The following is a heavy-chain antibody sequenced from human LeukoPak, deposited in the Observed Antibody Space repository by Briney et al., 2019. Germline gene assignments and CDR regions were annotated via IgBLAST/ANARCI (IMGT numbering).Heavy chain of an antibody. V-gene: IGHV4-38-2*01. CDR1: GYSISSGYY. CDR2: IYHSGST. CDR3: ARGPAVAGLLLYFDY. Sequence: PSQTLSLTCAVSGYSISSGYYWGWIRQPPGKWLEWIGSIYHSGSTYYNPSLKSRVTISVDTSKNQFSLKLSSVTAADTAVYYCARGPAVAGLLLYFDYWGQGTLVTVSS. D-gene: IGHD6-19*01. J-gene: IGHJ4*02.